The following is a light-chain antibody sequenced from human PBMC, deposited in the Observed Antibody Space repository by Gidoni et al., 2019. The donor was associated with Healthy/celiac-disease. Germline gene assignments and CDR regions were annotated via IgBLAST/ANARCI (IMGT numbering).Light chain of an antibody. CDR1: QSISSW. J-gene: IGKJ2*01. V-gene: IGKV1-5*03. Sequence: IQMTQSPSTLSASVGDRVTITCRASQSISSWLAWYQQQPGKAPKRLIYKASSLESGVPSRFSGSGSGTEFTLTISSRQPDDFATYYCQQYNSYSYTFGQGTKLEIK. CDR2: KAS. CDR3: QQYNSYSYT.